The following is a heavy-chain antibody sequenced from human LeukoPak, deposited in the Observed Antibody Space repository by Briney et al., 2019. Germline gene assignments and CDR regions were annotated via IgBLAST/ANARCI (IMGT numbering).Heavy chain of an antibody. CDR3: ARESKELLAFFDY. V-gene: IGHV1-69*05. CDR2: IIPIFGTA. D-gene: IGHD1-26*01. CDR1: GGTFSSYA. J-gene: IGHJ4*02. Sequence: SVKVSCKASGGTFSSYAISWVRQAPGQGLEWMGGIIPIFGTANYAQKLQGRVTITTDESTSTAYMELSSLRSEDTAVYYCARESKELLAFFDYWGQGTLVTVSS.